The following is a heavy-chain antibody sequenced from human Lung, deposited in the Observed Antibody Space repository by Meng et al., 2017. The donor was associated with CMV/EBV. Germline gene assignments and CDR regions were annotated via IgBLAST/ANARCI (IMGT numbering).Heavy chain of an antibody. D-gene: IGHD3-22*01. J-gene: IGHJ4*02. Sequence: VQLVKLGAEVKTPEAPVKVSCKASGYTLTSYAMHWVRQAPGQRLEWMGWSNAGNGNTKYSQRFQGRVTITRDTSASTAYMELSSLRSEDTPVYYCARAGYDSSGYYPQPFDYWGQGTLVTVSS. CDR1: GYTLTSYA. CDR3: ARAGYDSSGYYPQPFDY. CDR2: SNAGNGNT. V-gene: IGHV1-3*01.